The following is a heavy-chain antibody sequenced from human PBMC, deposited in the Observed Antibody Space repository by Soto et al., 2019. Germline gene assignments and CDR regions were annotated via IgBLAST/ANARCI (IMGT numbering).Heavy chain of an antibody. CDR2: ISGSGGST. D-gene: IGHD4-4*01. CDR3: AKAERDYSNLCDY. CDR1: GFTFSSYA. V-gene: IGHV3-23*01. Sequence: EVQLLESGGGLVQPGGSLRLSCAASGFTFSSYAMSWVRQAPGKGLELVSAISGSGGSTYYADSGKGRFTISRDNSKNTLYLHMNSLRAEDTAVYYCAKAERDYSNLCDYWGQGTLVTVSS. J-gene: IGHJ4*02.